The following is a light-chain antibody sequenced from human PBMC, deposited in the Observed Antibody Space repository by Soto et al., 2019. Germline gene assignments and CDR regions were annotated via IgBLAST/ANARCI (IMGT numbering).Light chain of an antibody. CDR1: SSDVGGYNY. J-gene: IGLJ2*01. CDR3: SSYAGSNNFVV. V-gene: IGLV2-8*01. CDR2: EVS. Sequence: QSALTQPPSASGSPGQSVTFSCTGTSSDVGGYNYVSWYQQHPGKAPKLMIYEVSKRPSGVPDRFSGSKSGNTASLTVSGLQAEDEADYYCSSYAGSNNFVVFGGGTKVTVL.